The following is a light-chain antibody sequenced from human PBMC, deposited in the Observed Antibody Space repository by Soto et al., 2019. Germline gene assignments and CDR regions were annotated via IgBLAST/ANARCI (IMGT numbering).Light chain of an antibody. J-gene: IGLJ3*02. CDR1: SSNVGSNF. V-gene: IGLV1-47*01. CDR3: ASWDHTLTGRWV. Sequence: QAVVTQPPSASGTPGQRVTISCSGSSSNVGSNFVYWYQQLPGAAPKLLIYRNDERPSGVPDRFSSSKSGTSSSLTITGLRSEDEGDYYCASWDHTLTGRWVFGGGTQLTVL. CDR2: RND.